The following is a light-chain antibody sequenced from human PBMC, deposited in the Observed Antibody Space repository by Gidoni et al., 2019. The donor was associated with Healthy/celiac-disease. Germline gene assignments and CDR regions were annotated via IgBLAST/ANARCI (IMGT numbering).Light chain of an antibody. CDR1: QSVLYSSNNKNY. V-gene: IGKV4-1*01. CDR2: WAS. CDR3: QQYYSTPLT. J-gene: IGKJ2*01. Sequence: DIVMTQSPDSLAVSLGERANINCKSSQSVLYSSNNKNYLAWYQQKPGQPPKLRIYWASTRESGVPDRFSGSGSVTDFTLTISSLQAEDVAVYYCQQYYSTPLTFGQGTKLEIK.